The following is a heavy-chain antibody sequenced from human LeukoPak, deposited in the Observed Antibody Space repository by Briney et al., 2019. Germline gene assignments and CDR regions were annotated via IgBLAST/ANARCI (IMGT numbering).Heavy chain of an antibody. CDR3: ASRGRDDSSVFDY. V-gene: IGHV5-51*01. J-gene: IGHJ4*02. D-gene: IGHD3-22*01. CDR1: GYSFTSYW. CDR2: IYPGDSDT. Sequence: ESLKISWKGSGYSFTSYWIGWVRQMPGKGLDGMGIIYPGDSDTSYSPSFQGQFTISADKSISTGYLPSSSLTASDTAMYYCASRGRDDSSVFDYWGKGTLVTVSS.